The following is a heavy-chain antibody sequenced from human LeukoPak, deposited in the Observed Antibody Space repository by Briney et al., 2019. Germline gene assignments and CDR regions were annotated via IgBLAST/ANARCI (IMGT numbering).Heavy chain of an antibody. CDR2: IIPIFGTA. CDR3: ARDLGDYYDSNAGDY. V-gene: IGHV1-69*13. J-gene: IGHJ4*02. CDR1: GGTFSSYA. Sequence: ASVKVSCKASGGTFSSYAISWVRQAPGQGLEWMGGIIPIFGTANYAQKFQGRVTITADESTSTAYMELSSLRSEDTAVYYCARDLGDYYDSNAGDYWGQGTLVTVSP. D-gene: IGHD3-22*01.